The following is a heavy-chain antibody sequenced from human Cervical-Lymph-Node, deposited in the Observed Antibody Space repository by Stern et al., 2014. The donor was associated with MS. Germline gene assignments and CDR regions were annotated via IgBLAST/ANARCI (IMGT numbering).Heavy chain of an antibody. CDR3: AREAGYYDY. CDR1: GFTVSSNY. Sequence: EVHLVESGGNLVQPGGSLRLSCAASGFTVSSNYMNWIMSWVRQAPGKGLEWVSVIYAGGTTYYADSVRGRFTISRDNSKNTVYLQMNSLRAEDTAVYYCAREAGYYDYWGQGTLVTVSS. J-gene: IGHJ4*02. D-gene: IGHD3-22*01. CDR2: IYAGGTT. V-gene: IGHV3-66*01.